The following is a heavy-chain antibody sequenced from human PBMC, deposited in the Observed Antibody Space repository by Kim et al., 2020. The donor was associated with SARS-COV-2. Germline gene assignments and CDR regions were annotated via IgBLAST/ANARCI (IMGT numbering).Heavy chain of an antibody. CDR3: ARDKKQVAGLELTIFGVVAVAAGDY. Sequence: ASVKVSCKASGYNFVFYGISWVRQAPGQGLEWMGWISGYNGNTAYAQTLQGRVTMTIETSTNTAYMELRSLTSDDTAVYYCARDKKQVAGLELTIFGVVAVAAGDYWGQGTPVTVSS. CDR2: ISGYNGNT. V-gene: IGHV1-18*01. CDR1: GYNFVFYG. D-gene: IGHD3-3*01. J-gene: IGHJ4*02.